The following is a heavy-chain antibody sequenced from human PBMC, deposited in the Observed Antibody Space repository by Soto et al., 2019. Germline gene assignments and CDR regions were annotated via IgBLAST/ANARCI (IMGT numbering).Heavy chain of an antibody. J-gene: IGHJ4*02. CDR3: ARGLGLGDC. Sequence: QVQLVQSGAEVKKPGASVKVSCKASGYTFSSYYIHWVRQAPGQGLEWIGIINPHGGSRNYSQNFKGRRTVTRDTSTATVYMDLSALTSDDTAMYYCARGLGLGDCCGQGTLVTVSS. V-gene: IGHV1-46*01. CDR1: GYTFSSYY. D-gene: IGHD3-9*01. CDR2: INPHGGSR.